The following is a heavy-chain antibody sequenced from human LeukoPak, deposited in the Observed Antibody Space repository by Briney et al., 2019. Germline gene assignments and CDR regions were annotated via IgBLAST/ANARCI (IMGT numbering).Heavy chain of an antibody. CDR2: IYPGDSDT. CDR3: ARQREWGGGFDAFDI. V-gene: IGHV5-51*01. J-gene: IGHJ3*02. D-gene: IGHD2-15*01. Sequence: GESLKISCKGSVYRFSAYWIAWVRQMPGKGLAWMGIIYPGDSDTRYGPSFQGQVTISADKSISTAYLQWSSLKASDTAMYYCARQREWGGGFDAFDIWGQGTMVTVSS. CDR1: VYRFSAYW.